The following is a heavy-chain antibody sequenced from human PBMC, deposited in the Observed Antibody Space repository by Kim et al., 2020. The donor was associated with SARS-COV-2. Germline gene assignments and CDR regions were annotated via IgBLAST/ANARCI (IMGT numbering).Heavy chain of an antibody. V-gene: IGHV3-30-3*01. CDR3: ARDPRISWASGGYYFDY. J-gene: IGHJ4*02. CDR2: ISYDGINK. D-gene: IGHD3-3*02. CDR1: GFTFSSYA. Sequence: GGSLRLSCAASGFTFSSYAMHWVRQAPGKGLEWVAVISYDGINKYYADSVKGRFTIPRDNSKNTLYLKMNSLRAEDTAVYYCARDPRISWASGGYYFDYWGQGTLVTVSS.